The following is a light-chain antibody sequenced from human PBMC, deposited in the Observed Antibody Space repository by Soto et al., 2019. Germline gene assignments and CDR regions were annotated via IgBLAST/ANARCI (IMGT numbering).Light chain of an antibody. J-gene: IGLJ3*02. Sequence: QSALTQPASVSGSLGQSITISCSGSISDVGSFVPVSWYQQHPGKAPRLIVYEVSKRPSGVSNRFSGSKSGNTASLTISGLQADHEADYYCCSYAGSSTSRVFGGGTKLTVL. CDR1: ISDVGSFVP. CDR3: CSYAGSSTSRV. V-gene: IGLV2-23*02. CDR2: EVS.